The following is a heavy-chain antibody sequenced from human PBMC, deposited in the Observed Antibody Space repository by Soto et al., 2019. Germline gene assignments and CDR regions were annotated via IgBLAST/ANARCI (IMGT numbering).Heavy chain of an antibody. V-gene: IGHV4-39*01. J-gene: IGHJ4*02. CDR3: RRLVERATRPTATHS. CDR1: GVSIHNSHSF. CDR2: VYHNGGA. Sequence: LSLTCTVSGVSIHNSHSFWAWIRQPPGKGLQFIASVYHNGGAHYNSSLKSRVTISVDTANNQVSLRMRSLTAADTAFYYCRRLVERATRPTATHSSGPALLLTVSS. D-gene: IGHD1-1*01.